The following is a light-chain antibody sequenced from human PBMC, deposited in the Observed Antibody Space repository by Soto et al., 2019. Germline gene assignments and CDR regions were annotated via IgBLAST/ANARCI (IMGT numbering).Light chain of an antibody. CDR1: SGDVGGYNY. V-gene: IGLV2-14*01. Sequence: QSPLTQPASVSGSPGQSITIACTGTSGDVGGYNYVCWYQQRPGKAPKLMIYEVSNRPSGVSRRFSGSKYGNTASLTISGLQTEDEADYYCSSYTGGSTLYVFGTGTKVTVL. CDR2: EVS. CDR3: SSYTGGSTLYV. J-gene: IGLJ1*01.